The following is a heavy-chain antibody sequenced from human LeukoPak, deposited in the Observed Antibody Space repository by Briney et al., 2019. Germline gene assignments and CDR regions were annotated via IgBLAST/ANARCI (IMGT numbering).Heavy chain of an antibody. CDR2: IYYSGST. V-gene: IGHV4-59*01. CDR1: GGSISSYY. D-gene: IGHD3-3*01. CDR3: ARRHITIFGVVMDY. J-gene: IGHJ4*02. Sequence: PSATLSLTCTVSGGSISSYYWSWIRQPPGKGLEWIGYIYYSGSTNYNPSLKSPVTISVDTSKNQFSLKLSSVTAADTAVYYCARRHITIFGVVMDYWGQGTLVTVSS.